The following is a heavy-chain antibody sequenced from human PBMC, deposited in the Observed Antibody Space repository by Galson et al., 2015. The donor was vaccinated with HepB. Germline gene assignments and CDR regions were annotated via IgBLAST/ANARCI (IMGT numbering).Heavy chain of an antibody. CDR1: GFTFSSYA. CDR2: ITGSGGRI. CDR3: AREKGGWPDY. V-gene: IGHV3-23*01. J-gene: IGHJ4*02. Sequence: SLRLSCAASGFTFSSYAMSWVRQAPGKGLEWVSLITGSGGRINYADSVKGRFAISRDSSKNSLYLQMNSLTVEDTAMYYCAREKGGWPDYWGQGTLVTVSS. D-gene: IGHD6-19*01.